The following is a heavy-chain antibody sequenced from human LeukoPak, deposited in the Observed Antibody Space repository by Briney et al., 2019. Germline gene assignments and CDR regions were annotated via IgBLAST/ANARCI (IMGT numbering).Heavy chain of an antibody. J-gene: IGHJ4*02. CDR2: IFYTGKT. CDR1: GGSVYTSDYY. Sequence: SETLSLTCTVSGGSVYTSDYYWGWVRQPPGKGPEWIGDIFYTGKTNYSPSLKSRVSISIDTSKNQFSLKLTSVTAADTAVYYCARVFDSWGQGTLVTVSS. V-gene: IGHV4-39*07. CDR3: ARVFDS.